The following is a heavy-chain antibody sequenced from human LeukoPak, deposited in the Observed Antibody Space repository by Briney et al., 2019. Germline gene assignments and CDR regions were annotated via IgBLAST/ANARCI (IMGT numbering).Heavy chain of an antibody. V-gene: IGHV4-39*01. CDR2: IYYRGST. Sequence: PSETLSLTCTVSAGSISSTSYYWGCIRQPPGKGLEWIGSIYYRGSTYYNPSLKGRVPISVDTSKNQFSLKLSSVTAADTAVYYCARHPYQLLWLTWFDPWGQGTLVTVSS. CDR1: AGSISSTSYY. D-gene: IGHD2-2*01. J-gene: IGHJ5*02. CDR3: ARHPYQLLWLTWFDP.